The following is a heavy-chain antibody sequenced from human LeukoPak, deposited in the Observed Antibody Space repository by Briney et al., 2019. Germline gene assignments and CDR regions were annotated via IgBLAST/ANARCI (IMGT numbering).Heavy chain of an antibody. D-gene: IGHD2-15*01. Sequence: GGSLRLSCAASGFTFDLYAMHWVRQAPGRGLEWVAVMSYDGSNKYYADSVKGRFTISRDNSQNTLHLQMSSPRVADTAVYYCARDQVQLCSSGSCYVIDNWGPGTLVAVSS. J-gene: IGHJ4*02. CDR1: GFTFDLYA. V-gene: IGHV3-30*04. CDR2: MSYDGSNK. CDR3: ARDQVQLCSSGSCYVIDN.